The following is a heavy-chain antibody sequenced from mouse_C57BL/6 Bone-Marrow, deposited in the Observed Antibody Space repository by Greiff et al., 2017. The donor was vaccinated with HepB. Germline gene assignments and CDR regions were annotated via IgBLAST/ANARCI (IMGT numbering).Heavy chain of an antibody. Sequence: EVQLQQSGPELVKPGASVKISCKASGYTFTDYYMNWVKQSHGKSLEWIGDINPNNGGTSYNQKFKGKATLTVDKSSSTAYMELRSLTSEDSAVYYCARIRLRRYFDYWGQGTTLTVSS. CDR3: ARIRLRRYFDY. V-gene: IGHV1-26*01. CDR2: INPNNGGT. D-gene: IGHD2-4*01. J-gene: IGHJ2*01. CDR1: GYTFTDYY.